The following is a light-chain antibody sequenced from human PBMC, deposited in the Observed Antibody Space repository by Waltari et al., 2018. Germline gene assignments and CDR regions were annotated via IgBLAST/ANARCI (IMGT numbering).Light chain of an antibody. CDR1: SSNIGNYY. CDR3: QSYDSSLSAHV. CDR2: DNN. J-gene: IGLJ6*01. V-gene: IGLV1-40*01. Sequence: QSVLTQPPSVSGAPGQRVTISCTGSSSNIGNYYVYWYQQVPGMAPKLLIYDNNKRPSGVSDRFSGFQSGPSASLTITGLQTEDEADYYCQSYDSSLSAHVFGSGTKLTVL.